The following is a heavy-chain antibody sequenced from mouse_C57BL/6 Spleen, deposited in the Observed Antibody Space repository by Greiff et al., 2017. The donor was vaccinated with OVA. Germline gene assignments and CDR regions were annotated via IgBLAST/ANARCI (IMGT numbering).Heavy chain of an antibody. V-gene: IGHV1-50*01. CDR1: GYTFTSSW. CDR2: IDPSDSYT. D-gene: IGHD1-1*01. J-gene: IGHJ4*01. Sequence: QVQLQQPGAELVKPGASVKLSCKASGYTFTSSWMQWVKQRPGQGLEWIGEIDPSDSYTNSNQQFKGKGTLTVDTTSSTAYMQRSSLTSEDSAVYYCARRRGAYYGSSYESAMDYWGQGTSVTVSS. CDR3: ARRRGAYYGSSYESAMDY.